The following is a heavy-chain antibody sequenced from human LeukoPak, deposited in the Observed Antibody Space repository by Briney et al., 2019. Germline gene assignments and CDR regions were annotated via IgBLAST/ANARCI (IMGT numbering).Heavy chain of an antibody. J-gene: IGHJ4*02. V-gene: IGHV4-61*01. Sequence: SETLSLTCTVSGDSINSINKYYWSWIRQSPGKGLEWIGYISYSGSTNYNPSLKSRVTISVDTSKNQFSLKMTSVTAADTAVYYCVREGPENDNWRYYVDFWGQGSLVTVSS. CDR3: VREGPENDNWRYYVDF. D-gene: IGHD1-1*01. CDR1: GDSINSINKYY. CDR2: ISYSGST.